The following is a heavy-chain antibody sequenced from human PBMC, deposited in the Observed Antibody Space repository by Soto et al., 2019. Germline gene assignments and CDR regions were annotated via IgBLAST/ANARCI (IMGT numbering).Heavy chain of an antibody. CDR1: GFSFSTNV. CDR2: MSPSGAEK. D-gene: IGHD2-15*01. J-gene: IGHJ4*02. CDR3: VLDLIPAAPDYFDY. Sequence: IQLVESGGDVVQPGTSLRLSCAASGFSFSTNVLHWVRQAPGKGLEWVAVMSPSGAEKYYTDSVKGRFTISRDNSKNKLHLGINRLNRNGPAVYYCVLDLIPAAPDYFDYWGQGTLVTVSS. V-gene: IGHV3-30-3*01.